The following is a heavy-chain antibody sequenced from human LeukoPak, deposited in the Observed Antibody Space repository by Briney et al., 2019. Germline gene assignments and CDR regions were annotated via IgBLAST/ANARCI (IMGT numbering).Heavy chain of an antibody. CDR2: ISAYNGNT. J-gene: IGHJ4*02. CDR1: GYTFTSYG. CDR3: ARDRVGYCSGGSCPIGY. D-gene: IGHD2-15*01. V-gene: IGHV1-18*01. Sequence: ASVKVSCKASGYTFTSYGISWVRQAPGQGLEWMGWISAYNGNTNYAQKLQGRVTTTTDTSTSTAYMELRSLRSDDTAVYYCARDRVGYCSGGSCPIGYWGQGTLVTVSS.